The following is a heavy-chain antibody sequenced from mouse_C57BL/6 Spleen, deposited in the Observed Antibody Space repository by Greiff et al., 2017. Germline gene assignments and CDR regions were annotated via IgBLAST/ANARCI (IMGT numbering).Heavy chain of an antibody. J-gene: IGHJ3*01. CDR2: IYPGSGST. D-gene: IGHD1-1*01. Sequence: VQLQESGAELVKPGASVKMSCKASGYTFTSYWITWVKQRPGQGLEWIGDIYPGSGSTNYNEKFKSKATLTVDTSSSTAYMQLSSLTSEDSAVYYCASSSYNYTWFAYWGQGTLVTVSA. V-gene: IGHV1-55*01. CDR1: GYTFTSYW. CDR3: ASSSYNYTWFAY.